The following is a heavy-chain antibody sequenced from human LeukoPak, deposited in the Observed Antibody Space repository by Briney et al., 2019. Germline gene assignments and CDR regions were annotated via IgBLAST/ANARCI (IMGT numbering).Heavy chain of an antibody. CDR1: GYTFTTYG. J-gene: IGHJ4*02. V-gene: IGHV1-46*01. Sequence: ASVKVSCKASGYTFTTYGISWVRQAPGQGLEWMGIINPSGGSTSYAQKFQGRVTMSRDTSTSTVYMELSSLRSEDTAVYYCARVYPDYGEAGGYWGQGTLVTVSS. D-gene: IGHD4-17*01. CDR2: INPSGGST. CDR3: ARVYPDYGEAGGY.